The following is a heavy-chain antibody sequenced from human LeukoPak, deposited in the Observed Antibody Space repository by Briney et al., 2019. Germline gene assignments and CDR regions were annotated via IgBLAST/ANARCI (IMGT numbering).Heavy chain of an antibody. CDR2: IYHGGT. CDR3: ATERDLNGNAFDF. CDR1: GASISSGGYS. V-gene: IGHV4-30-2*01. Sequence: TSETLSLTCAVSGASISSGGYSWTWIRQPPGKGLEWIGYIYHGGTYYNPSLKSRVTISVDRSKNQFSLNLSSVTAADTAVYFCATERDLNGNAFDFWGQGTLVTVSS. J-gene: IGHJ4*02. D-gene: IGHD2-8*01.